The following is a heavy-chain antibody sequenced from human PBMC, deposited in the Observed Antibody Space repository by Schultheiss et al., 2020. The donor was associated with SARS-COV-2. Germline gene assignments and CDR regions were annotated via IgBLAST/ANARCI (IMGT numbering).Heavy chain of an antibody. J-gene: IGHJ4*02. V-gene: IGHV4-59*12. D-gene: IGHD3-16*01. CDR3: ARSAPGGDYFDY. Sequence: ESLKISCTVSGGSISSYYWSWIRQPPGKGLEWIGYIYYSGSTYYNPSLKSRVTISVDTSKNQFSLKLSSVTAADTAVYYCARSAPGGDYFDYWGQGTLVTVSS. CDR1: GGSISSYY. CDR2: IYYSGST.